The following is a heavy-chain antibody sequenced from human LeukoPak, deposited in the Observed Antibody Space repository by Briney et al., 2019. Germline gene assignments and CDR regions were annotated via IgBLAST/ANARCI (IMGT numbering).Heavy chain of an antibody. V-gene: IGHV3-23*01. D-gene: IGHD3-10*01. J-gene: IGHJ6*03. Sequence: GGSLRLSCAASRFTFSDFAMSWVRQAPGKGLEWVSTISGSGDNTYYTDSVKGRFTISRDNYKNRLYLHMNSLRAEDTAVYYCARDRGGYYYGSPPPTTYYMDVWGKGTTVTISS. CDR2: ISGSGDNT. CDR3: ARDRGGYYYGSPPPTTYYMDV. CDR1: RFTFSDFA.